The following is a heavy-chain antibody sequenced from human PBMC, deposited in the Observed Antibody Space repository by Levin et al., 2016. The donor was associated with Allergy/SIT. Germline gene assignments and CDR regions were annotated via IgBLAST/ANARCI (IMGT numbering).Heavy chain of an antibody. V-gene: IGHV3-48*01. J-gene: IGHJ3*02. CDR3: ARDPSDGDTRPPDAFDI. CDR1: RFTFSSYS. Sequence: LSLTCAASRFTFSSYSMNWVRQAPGKGLEWVSYISSSSSTVYYADSVKGRFTISRDNAKNSLYLQMNSLRAEDTAVYYCARDPSDGDTRPPDAFDIWGQGTMVTVSS. CDR2: ISSSSSTV. D-gene: IGHD4-17*01.